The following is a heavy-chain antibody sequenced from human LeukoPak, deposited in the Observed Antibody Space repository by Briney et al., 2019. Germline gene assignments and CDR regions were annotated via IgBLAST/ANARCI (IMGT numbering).Heavy chain of an antibody. J-gene: IGHJ4*02. V-gene: IGHV1-46*01. CDR2: INPSGGST. D-gene: IGHD4-17*01. Sequence: ASVKVSCTASGYTFTSYYMHWVRQAPGQGLEWMGIINPSGGSTSYAQKFQGRVTMTRDTSTSTVYMELSSLRSEDTAVYYCARDLTPTVTTGGNDYWGQGTLVTVSS. CDR1: GYTFTSYY. CDR3: ARDLTPTVTTGGNDY.